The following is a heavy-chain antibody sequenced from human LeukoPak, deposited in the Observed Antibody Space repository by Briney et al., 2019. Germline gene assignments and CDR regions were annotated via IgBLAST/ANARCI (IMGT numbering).Heavy chain of an antibody. CDR2: IYHSGST. V-gene: IGHV4-38-2*02. D-gene: IGHD2-15*01. CDR1: GYSISSGYY. J-gene: IGHJ4*02. CDR3: ARGSCSGGSCYLGY. Sequence: SETLSLTCTVSGYSISSGYYWGWIRQPPGKGLEWIGSIYHSGSTYYNPSLKSRVTISVDTSKNQFSLKLSSVTAADTAVYYCARGSCSGGSCYLGYWGQGTLVTVSS.